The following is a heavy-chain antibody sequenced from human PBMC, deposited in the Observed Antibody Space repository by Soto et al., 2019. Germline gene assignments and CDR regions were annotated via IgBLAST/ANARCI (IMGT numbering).Heavy chain of an antibody. CDR2: ITYSGSS. V-gene: IGHV4-30-4*01. CDR1: GGSISSGDYF. D-gene: IGHD3-10*01. CDR3: ASPPNYSMDA. Sequence: SETLSLTCTVPGGSISSGDYFWSWLRQPPGKGLEWIGYITYSGSSYYNPSLKSRVTISVDTSKNQFSLKLSSVTAADTAVYYCASPPNYSMDAWGQGTRVTFSS. J-gene: IGHJ6*02.